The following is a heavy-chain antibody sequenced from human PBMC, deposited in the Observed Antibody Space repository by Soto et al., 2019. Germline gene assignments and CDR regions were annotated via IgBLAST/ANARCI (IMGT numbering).Heavy chain of an antibody. J-gene: IGHJ4*02. CDR3: ARESPMWDAAMGDFDY. CDR2: ISYDGSNK. CDR1: GFTFSSYA. D-gene: IGHD5-18*01. V-gene: IGHV3-30-3*01. Sequence: PGGSLRLSCAASGFTFSSYAMHWVRQAPGKGLEWVAVISYDGSNKYYADSVKGRFTISRDNSKNTLYLQMNSLRAEDTAVYYCARESPMWDAAMGDFDYWGQGTLVTVSS.